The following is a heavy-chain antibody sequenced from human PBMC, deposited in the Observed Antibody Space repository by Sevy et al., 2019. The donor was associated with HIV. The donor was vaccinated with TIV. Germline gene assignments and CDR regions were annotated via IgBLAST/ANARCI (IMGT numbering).Heavy chain of an antibody. CDR3: ARGNSGSFDY. Sequence: GGSLRLSCAASGFSFSNYWMHWVRQAPGKGLEWVANIKQDESEKYYVASVKGQFTISRDNVKNSLYLQMNSLRPEDTAVYYCARGNSGSFDYWGQGTLVTVSS. J-gene: IGHJ4*02. D-gene: IGHD3-22*01. V-gene: IGHV3-7*04. CDR2: IKQDESEK. CDR1: GFSFSNYW.